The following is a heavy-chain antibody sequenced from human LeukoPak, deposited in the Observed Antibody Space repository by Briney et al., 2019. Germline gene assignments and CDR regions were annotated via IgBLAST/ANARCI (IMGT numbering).Heavy chain of an antibody. Sequence: SETLSLTCAVYGGSLSGYYWSWIRQPPGKGLEWIGEINHSGSTNYNPSLKSRVTISVDTSKNQFSLKLSSVTAADTAVYYCARASLGYCSSTSCLPFDPWGHGTLVTVSS. CDR3: ARASLGYCSSTSCLPFDP. CDR2: INHSGST. V-gene: IGHV4-34*01. J-gene: IGHJ5*02. CDR1: GGSLSGYY. D-gene: IGHD2-2*01.